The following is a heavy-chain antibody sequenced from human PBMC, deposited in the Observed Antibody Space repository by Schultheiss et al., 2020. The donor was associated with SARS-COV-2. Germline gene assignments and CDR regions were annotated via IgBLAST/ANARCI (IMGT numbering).Heavy chain of an antibody. J-gene: IGHJ5*02. CDR3: ARVNHRGGNWFDP. CDR1: GFTFSSYS. D-gene: IGHD3-10*01. V-gene: IGHV3-48*01. CDR2: ISGSGTTI. Sequence: GGSLRLSCAASGFTFSSYSMNWVRQAPGKGLEWISSISGSGTTIYYADSVKGRFTISRDKAKSSLYLQMNSLRAEDTAVYYCARVNHRGGNWFDPWGQGTLVTVSS.